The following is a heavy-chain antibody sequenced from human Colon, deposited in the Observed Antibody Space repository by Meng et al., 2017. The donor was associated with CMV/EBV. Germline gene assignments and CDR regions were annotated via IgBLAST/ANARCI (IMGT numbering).Heavy chain of an antibody. J-gene: IGHJ5*02. CDR1: GYTFTNYH. V-gene: IGHV7-4-1*02. D-gene: IGHD3-16*01. CDR2: INTNTDNP. Sequence: SVSVSCKASGYTFTNYHIHWVRPAPGQGLEWMGWINTNTDNPTYAQGLTGRFAFSLDTSVSTAYLQITDVKPEDTAMYYCANTLGAGAWGQGTLVTVSS. CDR3: ANTLGAGA.